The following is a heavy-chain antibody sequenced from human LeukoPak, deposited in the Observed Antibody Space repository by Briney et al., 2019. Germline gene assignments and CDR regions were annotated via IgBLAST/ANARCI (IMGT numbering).Heavy chain of an antibody. V-gene: IGHV3-23*01. CDR1: GFTFSSYA. Sequence: GGSLRLSCAASGFTFSSYAMSWVRQAPGKGLEWVSAISGSGGSTYYADSVKGRFTISRDNSKNTLYLQMNSLRAEDTAVYYCAKVGNYYGSGSHVYYYYYMDVWGKGTTVTVSS. J-gene: IGHJ6*03. CDR2: ISGSGGST. D-gene: IGHD3-10*01. CDR3: AKVGNYYGSGSHVYYYYYMDV.